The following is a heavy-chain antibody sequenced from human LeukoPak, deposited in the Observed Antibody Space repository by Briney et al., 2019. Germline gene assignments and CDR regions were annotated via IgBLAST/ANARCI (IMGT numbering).Heavy chain of an antibody. J-gene: IGHJ5*02. CDR1: GFTISSYW. V-gene: IGHV3-74*01. CDR2: VNSDGSIT. D-gene: IGHD2-15*01. Sequence: GGSLRLSCAASGFTISSYWMHWVRQAPGKGLVWVSRVNSDGSITNYADSVKGRFTISRDNAKNTLYLQMNSLSAEDTAVYYCTRVAGPIAWGQGTLVTVSS. CDR3: TRVAGPIA.